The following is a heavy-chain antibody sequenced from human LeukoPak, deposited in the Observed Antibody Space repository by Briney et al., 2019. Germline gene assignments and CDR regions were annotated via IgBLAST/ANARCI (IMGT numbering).Heavy chain of an antibody. V-gene: IGHV1-8*01. J-gene: IGHJ5*02. CDR1: GYTLPSYD. D-gene: IGHD6-13*01. CDR2: MNPNSGNT. CDR3: ARNRRIAAAGTAVRFDP. Sequence: ASVKVSCQASGYTLPSYDINWLRQATAQGLEWMGLMNPNSGNTGDAQKFQGRVTMTRSTSISTAYMELSSLRSEDTAVYYCARNRRIAAAGTAVRFDPWGQGTLVTVSS.